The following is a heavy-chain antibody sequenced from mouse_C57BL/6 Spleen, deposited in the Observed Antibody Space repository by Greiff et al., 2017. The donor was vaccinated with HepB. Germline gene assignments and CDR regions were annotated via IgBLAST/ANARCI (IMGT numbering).Heavy chain of an antibody. V-gene: IGHV5-9-1*02. CDR2: ISSGGDYI. Sequence: DVMLVESGEGLVKPGGSLKLSCAASGFTFSSYAMSWVRQTPEKRLEWVAYISSGGDYIYYADTVKGRFTISRDNARNTLYLQMSSLKSEDTAMYYCTRETAQATTHAYWGQGTLVTVSA. J-gene: IGHJ3*01. CDR1: GFTFSSYA. CDR3: TRETAQATTHAY. D-gene: IGHD3-2*02.